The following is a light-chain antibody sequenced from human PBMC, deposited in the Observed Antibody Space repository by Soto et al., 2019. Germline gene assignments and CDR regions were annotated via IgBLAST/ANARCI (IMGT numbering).Light chain of an antibody. CDR3: QQYGSSGT. CDR1: QSVSRNY. CDR2: GAS. V-gene: IGKV3-20*01. Sequence: EIVMTQAPATLSVSPGERATLSCRASQSVSRNYLAWYQQRPGQAPRLLIYGASTRATDVPDRFSGSGSGADFTLSISRLEPEDFAVYYCQQYGSSGTFGQGTKVDI. J-gene: IGKJ1*01.